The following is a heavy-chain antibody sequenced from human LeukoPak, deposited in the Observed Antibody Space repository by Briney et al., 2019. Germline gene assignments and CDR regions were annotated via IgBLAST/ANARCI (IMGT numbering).Heavy chain of an antibody. J-gene: IGHJ4*02. CDR1: GGSISSHY. CDR2: IYYSGCT. Sequence: SETLSLTCIVSGGSISSHYWSWIRQTPGKGLEYIGYIYYSGCTDYNPSLKSRVTISLDTSKNQFSLHLSSVTAADTAVYFCARRSGVLDSRDSRYYFDHWGQGTLVTVSS. V-gene: IGHV4-59*11. D-gene: IGHD3-22*01. CDR3: ARRSGVLDSRDSRYYFDH.